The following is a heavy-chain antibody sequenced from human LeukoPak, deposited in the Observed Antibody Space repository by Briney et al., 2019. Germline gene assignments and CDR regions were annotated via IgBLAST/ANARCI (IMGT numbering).Heavy chain of an antibody. CDR3: ARDLRVVITGSFDS. CDR2: ISWNGDST. J-gene: IGHJ4*02. V-gene: IGHV3-20*04. Sequence: GGSLRLSCAASGFSFDDYGLTWVRQAPGKGLEWVFGISWNGDSTDYADSVKGRFTISRDNAKNSLYLQMNSLRAEDTALYYCARDLRVVITGSFDSWGQGTLVTVSS. CDR1: GFSFDDYG. D-gene: IGHD3-22*01.